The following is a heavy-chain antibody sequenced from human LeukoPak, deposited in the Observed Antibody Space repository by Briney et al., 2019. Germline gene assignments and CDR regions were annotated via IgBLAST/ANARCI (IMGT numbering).Heavy chain of an antibody. Sequence: GGSLRLSYAVSGFPFSVYEMNWVRQHPGKGLEWVSNIGSSGTTIYYADSVRGRFSISRDNAKSSLYLQMNSLRVEDTAVYYCALLAVASDFDYWGQGALVTVSS. CDR3: ALLAVASDFDY. V-gene: IGHV3-48*03. CDR2: IGSSGTTI. D-gene: IGHD6-19*01. CDR1: GFPFSVYE. J-gene: IGHJ4*02.